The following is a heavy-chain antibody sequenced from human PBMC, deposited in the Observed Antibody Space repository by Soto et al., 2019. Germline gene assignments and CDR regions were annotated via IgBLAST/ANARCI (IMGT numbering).Heavy chain of an antibody. V-gene: IGHV3-53*01. CDR3: ARLFSYGYWYFDL. CDR2: FYSGGST. J-gene: IGHJ2*01. CDR1: GFTVSSSY. D-gene: IGHD3-16*01. Sequence: HPGGSLRLSCAASGFTVSSSYVSWVRQAPGKGLEWVSVFYSGGSTYYADSVKGRFTISRDNSKNTLYLQMNSLRVEDTAVYYCARLFSYGYWYFDLWGRGTLVTVSS.